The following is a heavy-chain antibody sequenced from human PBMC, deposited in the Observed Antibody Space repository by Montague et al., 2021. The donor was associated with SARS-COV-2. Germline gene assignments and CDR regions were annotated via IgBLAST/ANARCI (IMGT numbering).Heavy chain of an antibody. CDR2: IXGDDDN. CDR3: AHFGILRYFDP. J-gene: IGHJ5*02. D-gene: IGHD3-9*01. V-gene: IGHV2-5*02. Sequence: VKPTQTLTLTCTFSGFSLSTSEVGVGWIRQPPGKAPEFLALIXGDDDNRYKPSLKSRLTITKVTSKNQVVLTMTNVDPVDTATYYCAHFGILRYFDPWGQGTLVTVSS. CDR1: GFSLSTSEVG.